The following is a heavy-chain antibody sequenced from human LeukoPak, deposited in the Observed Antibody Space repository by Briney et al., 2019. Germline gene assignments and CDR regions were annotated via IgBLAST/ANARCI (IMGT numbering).Heavy chain of an antibody. Sequence: GGSLRLSCAASGFTFSSYSMNWVRQAPGKGLEWVSYISSSSSTIYYADSVKGRFTVSRDNAKNSLYLQMNSLRAEDTAVYYCARDSPAPPYSSSVYFDYWGQGTLVTVSS. CDR2: ISSSSSTI. CDR1: GFTFSSYS. D-gene: IGHD6-6*01. J-gene: IGHJ4*02. CDR3: ARDSPAPPYSSSVYFDY. V-gene: IGHV3-48*01.